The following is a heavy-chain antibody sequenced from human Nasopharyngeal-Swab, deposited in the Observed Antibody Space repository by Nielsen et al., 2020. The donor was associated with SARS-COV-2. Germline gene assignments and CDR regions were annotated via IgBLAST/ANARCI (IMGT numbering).Heavy chain of an antibody. Sequence: GASLKFCWASCGFICSNSGMDWVRQAPGKGLEWVAVISYDGSNEYYGDSVKGRFTISGDNSKNTLYLQMNSLRVDDTAVYYCAKDVHADYGGIDYWGQGILVTVSS. CDR2: ISYDGSNE. J-gene: IGHJ4*02. CDR1: GFICSNSG. V-gene: IGHV3-30*18. CDR3: AKDVHADYGGIDY. D-gene: IGHD4/OR15-4a*01.